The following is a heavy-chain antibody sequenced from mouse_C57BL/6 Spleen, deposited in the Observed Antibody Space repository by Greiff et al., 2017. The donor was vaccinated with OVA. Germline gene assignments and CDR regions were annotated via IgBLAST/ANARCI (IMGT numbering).Heavy chain of an antibody. CDR3: ARVNTQYFDV. CDR1: GFTFSSYC. Sequence: EVQRVESGGDLVKPGESLKLSCAASGFTFSSYCMSWVRQTPDKRLEWVATISSGGSYTYYPDSVKGRFTISRDNAKNTLYLQMSSLKAEDAAKYYCARVNTQYFDVWGTGTTVTVSS. J-gene: IGHJ1*03. CDR2: ISSGGSYT. V-gene: IGHV5-6*01. D-gene: IGHD2-1*01.